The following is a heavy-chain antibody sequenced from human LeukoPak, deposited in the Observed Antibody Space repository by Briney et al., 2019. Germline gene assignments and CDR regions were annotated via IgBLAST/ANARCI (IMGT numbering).Heavy chain of an antibody. CDR2: IYSGGST. Sequence: GGSLRLSCAASGFTVSNKYMSWVRQAPGKGLEGVSVIYSGGSTYYSDSVTGRFTISRDSSKNTLYLQMNSLRAEDTAVYYCARVAFRSSSYISGIDYWGQGTLVTVSS. CDR3: ARVAFRSSSYISGIDY. CDR1: GFTVSNKY. J-gene: IGHJ4*02. V-gene: IGHV3-53*01. D-gene: IGHD6-6*01.